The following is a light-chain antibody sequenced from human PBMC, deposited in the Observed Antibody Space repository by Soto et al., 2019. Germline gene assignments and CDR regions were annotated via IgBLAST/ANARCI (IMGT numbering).Light chain of an antibody. CDR2: AAS. CDR1: QGISSY. J-gene: IGKJ4*01. V-gene: IGKV1-9*01. CDR3: QQLNSYPLT. Sequence: DILLTQSPSFLSASVGDRVTITCRASQGISSYLTWYQQKPGKAPKLLIYAASTLQSGVPSRFSGSGSGTEFTLTISSLQPEDFATYYCQQLNSYPLTSGGGTKVEIK.